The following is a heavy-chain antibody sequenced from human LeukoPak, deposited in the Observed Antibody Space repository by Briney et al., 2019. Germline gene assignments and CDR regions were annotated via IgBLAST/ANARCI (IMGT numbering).Heavy chain of an antibody. CDR2: IYYSGST. CDR3: ARQNDFWSGYQSLWYFDL. J-gene: IGHJ2*01. Sequence: SETLSLTCTVSGGSISSSSYYWGWIRQPPGKGLEWIGSIYYSGSTYYNPSLKSRVTISVDTSKNQFSLKLSSVTAADTAVYYCARQNDFWSGYQSLWYFDLWGRGTLVTVSS. V-gene: IGHV4-39*01. D-gene: IGHD3-3*01. CDR1: GGSISSSSYY.